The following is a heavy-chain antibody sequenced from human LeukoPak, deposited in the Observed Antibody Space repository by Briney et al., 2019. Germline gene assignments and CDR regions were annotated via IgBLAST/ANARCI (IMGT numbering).Heavy chain of an antibody. CDR2: IDPNSGGT. CDR1: GYTFTSYY. CDR3: ARGRGTTMVRGVITNYFDL. Sequence: ASVKVSCKASGYTFTSYYMHWVRQAPGQGLEWMGWIDPNSGGTNYAQKFLGSVTMTGDTSINTAFTEIRRLRSDDTAIYYCARGRGTTMVRGVITNYFDLWGRGSLVTVSS. V-gene: IGHV1-2*02. D-gene: IGHD3-10*01. J-gene: IGHJ2*01.